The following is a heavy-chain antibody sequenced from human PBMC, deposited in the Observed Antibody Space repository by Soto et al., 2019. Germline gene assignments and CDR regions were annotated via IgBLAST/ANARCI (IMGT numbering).Heavy chain of an antibody. Sequence: GGSLSLSCAASGFSFSSYGMSWVRPAPGKGLEWVSGVSVGGDNTNYVDSVKGRFTISRDNSKNTLYLQMNSLRAEDTAVYYCAAGREGYFGSGSYSDYWGQGTLVTLSS. CDR2: VSVGGDNT. J-gene: IGHJ4*02. CDR1: GFSFSSYG. D-gene: IGHD3-10*01. CDR3: AAGREGYFGSGSYSDY. V-gene: IGHV3-23*01.